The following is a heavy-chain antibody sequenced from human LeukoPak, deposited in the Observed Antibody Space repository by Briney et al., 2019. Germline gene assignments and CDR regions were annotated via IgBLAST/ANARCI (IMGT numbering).Heavy chain of an antibody. V-gene: IGHV3-21*01. J-gene: IGHJ4*02. CDR2: ISSSSSYI. CDR3: AREGTAMVSSDY. D-gene: IGHD5-18*01. Sequence: GGSLRLSCAASGFTFSSYSMDWVRPAPGKGLEWVSSISSSSSYIYYADSVKGRFTISRDNAKNSLYLQMNSLRAEDTAVYYCAREGTAMVSSDYWGQGTLVTVSS. CDR1: GFTFSSYS.